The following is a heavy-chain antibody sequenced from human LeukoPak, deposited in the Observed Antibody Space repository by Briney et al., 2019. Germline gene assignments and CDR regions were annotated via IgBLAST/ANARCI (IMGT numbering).Heavy chain of an antibody. CDR3: AKDRRIVGATSFDI. D-gene: IGHD1-26*01. Sequence: ETLSLTCAVYGGSFSGYYWSWIRQPPGKGLEWVSAISGSGGSTYYADSVKGRFTISRDNSKNTLYLQMNSLRAEDTAVYYCAKDRRIVGATSFDIWGQGTMVTVSS. CDR1: GGSFSGYY. V-gene: IGHV3-23*01. J-gene: IGHJ3*02. CDR2: ISGSGGST.